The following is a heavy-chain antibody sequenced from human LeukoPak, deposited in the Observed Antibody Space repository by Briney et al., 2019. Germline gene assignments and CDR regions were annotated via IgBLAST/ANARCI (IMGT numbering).Heavy chain of an antibody. V-gene: IGHV4-59*01. J-gene: IGHJ4*02. Sequence: SETLSLTCTVSGGPISNYYWSWIRQPPGKELEWIGYIYYSGSTSYNPSLKSRVTISLDTSKNHFSLKVTSVTAADTAVYYCARVGDGYTPNFDYWGQGTLVTVSS. CDR2: IYYSGST. CDR1: GGPISNYY. D-gene: IGHD5-24*01. CDR3: ARVGDGYTPNFDY.